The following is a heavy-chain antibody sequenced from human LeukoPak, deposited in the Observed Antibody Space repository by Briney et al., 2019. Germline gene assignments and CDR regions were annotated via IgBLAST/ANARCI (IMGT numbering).Heavy chain of an antibody. CDR3: AREFSTGILLDY. CDR1: GFTFSSYW. V-gene: IGHV3-21*01. J-gene: IGHJ4*02. Sequence: GGSLRLSCAASGFTFSSYWMRWVRQAPGKGLEWVSSITSDGYIYYADSVKGRFTISRDNTKNSLYLQMSSLRAEDTAVYYCAREFSTGILLDYWGQGTLVTVSS. CDR2: ITSDGYI.